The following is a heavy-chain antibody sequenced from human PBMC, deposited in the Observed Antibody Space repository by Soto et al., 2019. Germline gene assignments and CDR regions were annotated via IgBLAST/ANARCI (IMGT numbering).Heavy chain of an antibody. CDR1: GGSVSSGSYY. V-gene: IGHV4-61*01. D-gene: IGHD3-22*01. Sequence: SETLSLTCTVSGGSVSSGSYYWSWIRQPPGKGLEWIGYIYYSGSTNYNPSLKSRVTISVDTSKNQFSLKLSSVTAADTAVYYCARGSDSSGYYPFRHYYYYGMDVWGQGTTVTVSS. CDR3: ARGSDSSGYYPFRHYYYYGMDV. CDR2: IYYSGST. J-gene: IGHJ6*02.